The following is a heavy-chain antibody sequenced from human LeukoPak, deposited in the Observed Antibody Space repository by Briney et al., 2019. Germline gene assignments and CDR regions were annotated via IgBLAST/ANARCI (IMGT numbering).Heavy chain of an antibody. J-gene: IGHJ4*02. V-gene: IGHV3-23*01. D-gene: IGHD3-3*01. CDR3: AKLSYDFWSGYPYFDY. CDR1: GFTFSSYA. CDR2: ISGSGGST. Sequence: GGSLRLSCAASGFTFSSYAMSWVRQAPGKGLEWVSAISGSGGSTYYADSVKGRFTIPRDNSKNTLYLQMNSLRAEDTAVYYCAKLSYDFWSGYPYFDYWGQGTLVTVSS.